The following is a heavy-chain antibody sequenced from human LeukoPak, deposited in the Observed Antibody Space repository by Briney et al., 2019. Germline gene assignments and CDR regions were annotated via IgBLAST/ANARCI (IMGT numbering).Heavy chain of an antibody. V-gene: IGHV1-24*01. Sequence: ASVKVSCKVSGYTLTELSMHWVRQAPGKGLEWMGGFDPEDGETIYAQKFQGRVTMTEDTSTDTAYMDLSSLRSEETAVSYCATTLDILTGYSNWYFDLWGRGTLVTVSS. CDR2: FDPEDGET. D-gene: IGHD3-9*01. CDR3: ATTLDILTGYSNWYFDL. J-gene: IGHJ2*01. CDR1: GYTLTELS.